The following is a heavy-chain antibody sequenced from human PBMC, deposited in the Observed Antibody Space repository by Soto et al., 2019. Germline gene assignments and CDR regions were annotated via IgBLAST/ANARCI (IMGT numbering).Heavy chain of an antibody. CDR2: IHAGNGET. Sequence: ASVKVSCKASGYMFSKYAVHWVRQAPGQGLEWMGWIHAGNGETKYSQNFQGRVTMTTDTSTSTAYMELRSLRSDDTAVYYCAIQPSAAFDIWGQGTMVTVSS. CDR3: AIQPSAAFDI. V-gene: IGHV1-3*01. J-gene: IGHJ3*02. CDR1: GYMFSKYA.